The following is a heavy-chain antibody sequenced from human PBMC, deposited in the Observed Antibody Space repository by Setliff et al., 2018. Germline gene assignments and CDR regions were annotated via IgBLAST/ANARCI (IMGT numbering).Heavy chain of an antibody. J-gene: IGHJ4*02. CDR3: ARTCSGSGCYAGLES. CDR2: ISSSSSYI. CDR1: GIVFSNYS. Sequence: GGSLRLSCGVSGIVFSNYSMNWVRQAPGKGLEWVSSISSSSSYIYYADSVKGRFIISRDNAKTSLYLQMNSLRPEDTAVYYCARTCSGSGCYAGLESWGQGTPVTVSS. D-gene: IGHD2-15*01. V-gene: IGHV3-21*01.